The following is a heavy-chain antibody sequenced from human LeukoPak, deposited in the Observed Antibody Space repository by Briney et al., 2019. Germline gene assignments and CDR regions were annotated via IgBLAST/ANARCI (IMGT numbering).Heavy chain of an antibody. Sequence: QPGGSLRLSCAASGFTFSSYAMSWVRQAPRKGLEWVSAISGSGGSTYYAASVKGRFTISRDTSKNTLYLQMSSLRAADTAVYYCAKDSYRAAAGYFDYWGQGTLVTVSS. CDR1: GFTFSSYA. CDR3: AKDSYRAAAGYFDY. D-gene: IGHD6-13*01. J-gene: IGHJ4*02. V-gene: IGHV3-23*01. CDR2: ISGSGGST.